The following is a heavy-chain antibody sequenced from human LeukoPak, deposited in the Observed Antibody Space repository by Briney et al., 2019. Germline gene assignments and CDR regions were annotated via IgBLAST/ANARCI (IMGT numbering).Heavy chain of an antibody. V-gene: IGHV3-23*01. J-gene: IGHJ5*02. CDR1: GFTFSNHW. CDR3: AKTGENRLVTNRFDP. CDR2: ISGSGGST. D-gene: IGHD3-9*01. Sequence: GGSLRLSCAASGFTFSNHWMSWVRQALGKGLEWVSAISGSGGSTYYADSVKGRFTISRDNSKNTLYLQMNSLRAEDTAVYYCAKTGENRLVTNRFDPWGQGTLVTVSS.